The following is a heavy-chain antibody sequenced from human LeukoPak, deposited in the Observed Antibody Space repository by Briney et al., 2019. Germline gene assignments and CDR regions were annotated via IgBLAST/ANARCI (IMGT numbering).Heavy chain of an antibody. J-gene: IGHJ3*02. D-gene: IGHD4-17*01. CDR1: GGSISSSSYY. CDR3: ARHGADYGDYRHAFDI. V-gene: IGHV4-39*01. Sequence: SETLSLTCTVSGGSISSSSYYWGWIRQPPGKGLEWVGSIYYSGSTYYNPSLKSRVTISVDTSKNQFSLKLSSVTAADTAVYYCARHGADYGDYRHAFDIWGQGTMVTVS. CDR2: IYYSGST.